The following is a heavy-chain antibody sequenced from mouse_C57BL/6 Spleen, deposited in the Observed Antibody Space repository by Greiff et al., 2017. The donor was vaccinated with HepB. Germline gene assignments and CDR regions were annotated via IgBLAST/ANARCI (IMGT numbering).Heavy chain of an antibody. CDR1: GFSLTSYG. D-gene: IGHD2-2*01. CDR3: ARGVTTGYCDV. CDR2: IWSGGST. V-gene: IGHV2-2*01. J-gene: IGHJ1*03. Sequence: VQLQQSGPGLVQPSQSLSITCTVSGFSLTSYGVHWVRQSPGKGLEWLGVIWSGGSTDYNAAFISRLSISKDKSKSQVFFKMNSLQADDTAIYYCARGVTTGYCDVWGTGTTVTVSS.